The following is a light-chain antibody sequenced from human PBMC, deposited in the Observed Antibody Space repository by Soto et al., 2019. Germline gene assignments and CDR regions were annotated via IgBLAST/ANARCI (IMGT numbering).Light chain of an antibody. CDR1: QSVTSGY. Sequence: EKGVKMSPGTLSLSTGETATLSCRASQSVTSGYLAWYQQKPGQAPRLLIYDTSSRATGIPDRFSGSGSGTDFTLTISRLEPEDFAVYYCQQYGSSPLTFGQGTKV. V-gene: IGKV3-20*01. J-gene: IGKJ1*01. CDR3: QQYGSSPLT. CDR2: DTS.